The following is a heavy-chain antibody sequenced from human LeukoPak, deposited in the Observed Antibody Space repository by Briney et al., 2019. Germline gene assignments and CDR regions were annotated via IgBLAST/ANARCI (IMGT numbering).Heavy chain of an antibody. CDR3: AKDTIRNYCTSTSCYVVY. J-gene: IGHJ4*02. Sequence: GGSLRLSCAASGFTFSSYAMSWVRQAPGKGLEWVSAISGSGGSTYYADSVKGRFTISRDNSKSTLYLQMNSLRAEDTAVYYRAKDTIRNYCTSTSCYVVYWGQGTLVTVSS. CDR1: GFTFSSYA. V-gene: IGHV3-23*01. CDR2: ISGSGGST. D-gene: IGHD2-2*01.